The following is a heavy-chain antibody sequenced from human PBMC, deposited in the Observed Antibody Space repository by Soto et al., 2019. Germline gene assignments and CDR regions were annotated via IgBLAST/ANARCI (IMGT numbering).Heavy chain of an antibody. CDR1: GGTFSSYA. V-gene: IGHV1-69*01. CDR3: ASGAPMYYYDSSGYYEGGYFQH. Sequence: QVQLVQSGAEVKKPGSSVKVSCKASGGTFSSYAISWVRQAPAQGLEWMGGIIPIFGTANYAQKFQGRVTITADESTSTAYMELSSLRSEDTAVYYCASGAPMYYYDSSGYYEGGYFQHWGQGTLVTVSS. J-gene: IGHJ1*01. D-gene: IGHD3-22*01. CDR2: IIPIFGTA.